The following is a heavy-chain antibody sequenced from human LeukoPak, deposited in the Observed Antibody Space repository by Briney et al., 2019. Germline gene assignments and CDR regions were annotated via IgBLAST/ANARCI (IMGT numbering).Heavy chain of an antibody. Sequence: KSGGSLRLSCAASGFIVTSNYISWVRQAPGKGLEWVGHIKGKAEGGTTDYAAPVQGRFTISRDDSKNTLYLQMNSLKTEDTAVYYCTTGTWIQLWLADYWGQGTLVTVSS. CDR3: TTGTWIQLWLADY. CDR2: IKGKAEGGTT. D-gene: IGHD5-18*01. J-gene: IGHJ4*02. V-gene: IGHV3-15*01. CDR1: GFIVTSNY.